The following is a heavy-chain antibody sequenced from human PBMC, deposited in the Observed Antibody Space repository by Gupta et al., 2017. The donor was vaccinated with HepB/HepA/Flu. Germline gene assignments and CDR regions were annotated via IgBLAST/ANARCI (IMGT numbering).Heavy chain of an antibody. Sequence: EVQLLESGGGLVQPGGSLRLSCAASGFTFRLYAMTWVRQAPGKGLGCVSLITGSGTRTYYAEYVKGRFTISRDNSKNTVYVQMNSLRAEDTAVYYCARVRYYYESGDYYDAFDIWGQGTMVTVSS. D-gene: IGHD3-22*01. CDR3: ARVRYYYESGDYYDAFDI. V-gene: IGHV3-23*01. CDR2: ITGSGTRT. CDR1: GFTFRLYA. J-gene: IGHJ3*02.